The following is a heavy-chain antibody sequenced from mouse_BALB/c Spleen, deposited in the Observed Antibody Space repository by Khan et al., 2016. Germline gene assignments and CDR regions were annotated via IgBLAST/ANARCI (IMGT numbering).Heavy chain of an antibody. CDR1: GYTFTDYY. CDR2: IFPGSGST. Sequence: VQLQESGTELPRPGASVKLSCKASGYTFTDYYLHWVMQRTGQGLEWIGEIFPGSGSTYYNEKFKGKASLTADTSRNTAYMQLSRLTSEYSADHCAARAYYGYFAMDYWGHGASVTVSS. D-gene: IGHD1-2*01. CDR3: ARAYYGYFAMDY. J-gene: IGHJ4*01. V-gene: IGHV1-77*01.